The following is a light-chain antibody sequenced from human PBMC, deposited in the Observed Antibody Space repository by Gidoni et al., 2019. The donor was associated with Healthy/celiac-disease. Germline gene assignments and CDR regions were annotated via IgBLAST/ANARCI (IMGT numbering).Light chain of an antibody. Sequence: SYELTQPLSVSVALGQTARITCGGNNIGSKNVRWYQQKPGQAPVLVIYRDSNRPPGIPERFSGSNSGNTATLTISRAQAGDEADYYCQVWDSRTYVFGTGTKVTVL. CDR3: QVWDSRTYV. CDR1: NIGSKN. J-gene: IGLJ1*01. V-gene: IGLV3-9*01. CDR2: RDS.